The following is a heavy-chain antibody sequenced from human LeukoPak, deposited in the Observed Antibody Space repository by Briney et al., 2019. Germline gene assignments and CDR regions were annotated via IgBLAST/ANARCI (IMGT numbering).Heavy chain of an antibody. V-gene: IGHV5-51*01. CDR3: ARLEPSSSWYYFDY. Sequence: GESLKISCKGSGYSFTSYWIGWVRQMPGNGLEWMGIIYPGDSDTRYSPSFQGQVTISADKSVSTAYLQWSSLKASDTAMYYCARLEPSSSWYYFDYWGQGTLVTVSS. J-gene: IGHJ4*02. CDR2: IYPGDSDT. CDR1: GYSFTSYW. D-gene: IGHD6-13*01.